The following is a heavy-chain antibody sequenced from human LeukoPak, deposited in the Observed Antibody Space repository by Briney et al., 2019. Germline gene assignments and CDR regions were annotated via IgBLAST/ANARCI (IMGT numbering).Heavy chain of an antibody. CDR1: GYTFTSYG. D-gene: IGHD3-16*01. CDR3: ARSTVTTFGVDWFDP. V-gene: IGHV1-18*01. Sequence: ASVTVSCKASGYTFTSYGISWVRQAPGQGLEWMGRISAYNGNTNYAHKFQVRVTMTTDTSTSTAYMELRSLRSDDTAVYYCARSTVTTFGVDWFDPWGQGTLVTVSS. CDR2: ISAYNGNT. J-gene: IGHJ5*02.